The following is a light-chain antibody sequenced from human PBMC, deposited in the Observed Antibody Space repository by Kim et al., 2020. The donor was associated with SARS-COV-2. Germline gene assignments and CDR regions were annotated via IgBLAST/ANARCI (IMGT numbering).Light chain of an antibody. CDR1: QSISIY. J-gene: IGKJ1*01. V-gene: IGKV1-39*01. CDR3: QQSYSAPT. CDR2: LAS. Sequence: SASVGDRVTITCRASQSISIYLNWYQQKPGKAPKLLIYLASNLQSGVPSRFSGSGSGTDFALTISSLQPEDFAIYYCQQSYSAPTFGQGTKVDIK.